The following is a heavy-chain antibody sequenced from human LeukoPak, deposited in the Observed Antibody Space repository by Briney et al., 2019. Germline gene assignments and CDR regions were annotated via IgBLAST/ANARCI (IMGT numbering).Heavy chain of an antibody. CDR2: INPSGGST. Sequence: ASVKVSCKASGYTFTSYYMHWVRQAPGQGLEWMGIINPSGGSTSYAQKFQGRVTMTRDTSTSTVYMELSSLRSEDTAVYYCARDDLPYCTNGVCYNGGILWGQGTLVTVSS. D-gene: IGHD2-8*01. CDR1: GYTFTSYY. V-gene: IGHV1-46*01. CDR3: ARDDLPYCTNGVCYNGGIL. J-gene: IGHJ4*02.